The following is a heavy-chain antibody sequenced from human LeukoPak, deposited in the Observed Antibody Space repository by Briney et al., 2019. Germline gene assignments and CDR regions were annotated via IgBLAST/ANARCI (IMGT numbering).Heavy chain of an antibody. CDR1: GGSISSYY. Sequence: PSETLSLTCTVSGGSISSYYWSWIRQPPGKGLEWIGYIYYSGSTNYNPSLKSRVTISVDTSKNQFSLKLSSLTAADTAVYYCARIKGLGSGWAYFDYWGQGTLVTVSS. CDR3: ARIKGLGSGWAYFDY. CDR2: IYYSGST. V-gene: IGHV4-59*01. D-gene: IGHD6-19*01. J-gene: IGHJ4*02.